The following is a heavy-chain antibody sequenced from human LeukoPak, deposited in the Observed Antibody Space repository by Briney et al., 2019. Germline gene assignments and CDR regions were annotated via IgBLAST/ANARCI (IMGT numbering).Heavy chain of an antibody. CDR2: INHSGST. J-gene: IGHJ5*02. V-gene: IGHV4-34*01. Sequence: SETLSLTCAVYGGSFSGYYWSWIRQPPGKGLEWIGEINHSGSTNYNPSLKSRVTISVDTSKNQFSLKLSSVTAADTAVYYCARGPWGSGWNISSWFDPWAREPWSPSPQ. D-gene: IGHD6-19*01. CDR1: GGSFSGYY. CDR3: ARGPWGSGWNISSWFDP.